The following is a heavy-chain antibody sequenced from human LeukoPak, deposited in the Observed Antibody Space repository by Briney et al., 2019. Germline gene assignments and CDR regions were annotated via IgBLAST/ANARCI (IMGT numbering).Heavy chain of an antibody. D-gene: IGHD1-26*01. V-gene: IGHV4-59*01. CDR1: GGSISSYY. Sequence: SETLSLTCTVSGGSISSYYWNWVRQPPGKGLEWLGYIYYSGSTNYNPSLKSRVTISVDTSKNQFSLRLKSVTAADTAVYYCARRGGSPLGAFDIWGQGTMVTVSS. CDR3: ARRGGSPLGAFDI. CDR2: IYYSGST. J-gene: IGHJ3*02.